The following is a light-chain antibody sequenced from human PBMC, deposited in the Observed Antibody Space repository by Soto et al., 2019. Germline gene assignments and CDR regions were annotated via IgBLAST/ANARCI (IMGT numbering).Light chain of an antibody. CDR2: GAT. V-gene: IGKV3D-15*01. Sequence: PATLSGSPWERSTLSCRASQSVSSNLAWHQQKPGQPPRLLIYGATTRATGIPARFSGSGSGTEFILTINSLQPDDFATYCCQHYGGMWAFGQGTKVDIK. CDR3: QHYGGMWA. CDR1: QSVSSN. J-gene: IGKJ1*01.